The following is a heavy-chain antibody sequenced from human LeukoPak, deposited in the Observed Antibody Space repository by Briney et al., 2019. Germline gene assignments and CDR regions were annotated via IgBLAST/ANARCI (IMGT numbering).Heavy chain of an antibody. V-gene: IGHV3-9*01. CDR3: VKDAGSLFGVIPYYFDY. CDR2: ISWDSGSI. CDR1: GFTFDDCA. D-gene: IGHD3-3*01. J-gene: IGHJ4*02. Sequence: GGSLRLSCAASGFTFDDCAMHWVRQAPGKGLEWVSGISWDSGSIGYADSVKGRFTISRDNAKNSLYLQMNSLRPEDTAFYYCVKDAGSLFGVIPYYFDYWGQGTLVTVSS.